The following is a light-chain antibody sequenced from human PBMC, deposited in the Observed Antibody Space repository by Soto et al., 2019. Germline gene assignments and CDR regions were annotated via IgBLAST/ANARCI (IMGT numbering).Light chain of an antibody. Sequence: GTPSLSPGEKTTLSLRAIQSVNSRYIAWYQVKPGQAPRLLIYEASSRATGIPDRFSGGGSGTDFTLSISKVEPEDFAVYYCQQYGRPPRATFGQGTRLEIK. CDR1: QSVNSRY. CDR3: QQYGRPPRAT. CDR2: EAS. V-gene: IGKV3-20*01. J-gene: IGKJ5*01.